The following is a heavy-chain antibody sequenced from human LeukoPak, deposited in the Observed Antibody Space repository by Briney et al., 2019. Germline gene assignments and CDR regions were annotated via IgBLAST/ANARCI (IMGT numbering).Heavy chain of an antibody. CDR3: AKDHQWGGWYVLYYFDY. V-gene: IGHV3-11*04. D-gene: IGHD6-19*01. Sequence: GGSLRLSCAASGFTFSDYYMSWIRQAPGKGLEWVSYISSSGSTIYYADSVKGRFTISRDNAKNSLYLQMNSLRAEDTAVYYCAKDHQWGGWYVLYYFDYWGQGTLVTVSS. CDR1: GFTFSDYY. J-gene: IGHJ4*02. CDR2: ISSSGSTI.